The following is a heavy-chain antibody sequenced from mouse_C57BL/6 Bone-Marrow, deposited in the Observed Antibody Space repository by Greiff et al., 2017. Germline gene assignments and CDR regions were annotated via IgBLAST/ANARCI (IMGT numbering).Heavy chain of an antibody. Sequence: VQLQQSGAELVRPGASVKLSCTASGFNIKDDYMHWVKQRPEQGLEWIGWIDPENGDTEYASKFQGKATITADTSSNTAYLQLSSLTSEDTAVYYCTTGCSPFAYWGQGTLVTVSA. CDR3: TTGCSPFAY. CDR1: GFNIKDDY. CDR2: IDPENGDT. D-gene: IGHD3-3*01. J-gene: IGHJ3*01. V-gene: IGHV14-4*01.